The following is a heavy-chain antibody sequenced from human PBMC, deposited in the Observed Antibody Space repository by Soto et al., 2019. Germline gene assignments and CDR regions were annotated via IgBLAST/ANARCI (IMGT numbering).Heavy chain of an antibody. J-gene: IGHJ4*02. D-gene: IGHD3-22*01. V-gene: IGHV1-69*06. CDR2: IIPFFGTP. Sequence: QVLLVQSGAEVKKPGSSVKVSCKLSGATFSSYAMSWVRQAPGQGLEWIGGIIPFFGTPNYAQKFQGRATMTADTSTATSYMELSSLRSDDTAVYYCARDKGAYYSHLVYWGQGTLVTVSS. CDR3: ARDKGAYYSHLVY. CDR1: GATFSSYA.